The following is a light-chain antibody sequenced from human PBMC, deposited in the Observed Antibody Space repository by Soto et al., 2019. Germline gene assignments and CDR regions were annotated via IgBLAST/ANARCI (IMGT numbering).Light chain of an antibody. V-gene: IGLV1-40*01. CDR2: ENN. J-gene: IGLJ1*01. CDR3: QSYDSSLSGYG. CDR1: RSNIGAGYE. Sequence: QSVLTHPPSVSEAPGQRGTISCTGSRSNIGAGYEAHWYQQVPGTAPKLLIYENNNLPSGVTDRFSGSKSGTSASLAITGLQAEDEAEYDCQSYDSSLSGYGFGTGTKLTFL.